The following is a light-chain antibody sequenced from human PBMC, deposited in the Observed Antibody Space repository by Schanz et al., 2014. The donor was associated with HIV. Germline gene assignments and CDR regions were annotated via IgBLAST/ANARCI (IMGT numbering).Light chain of an antibody. CDR1: SSDVGSYNL. CDR2: EGS. CDR3: SSYAGSYTWV. J-gene: IGLJ3*02. Sequence: QSALTQPASVSGSPGQSITISCTGTSSDVGSYNLVSWYQQHPGKAPKLMIYEGSKRPSGVSNRFSGSKSGNTASLTISGLQAEDEAEYYCSSYAGSYTWVFGGGTKLTVL. V-gene: IGLV2-23*01.